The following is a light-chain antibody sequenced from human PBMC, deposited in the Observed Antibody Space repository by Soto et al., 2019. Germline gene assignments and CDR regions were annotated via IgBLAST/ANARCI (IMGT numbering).Light chain of an antibody. CDR2: DAS. V-gene: IGKV4-1*01. CDR3: HQYDKYPQT. Sequence: DIVMTQSPDSLAVSLGERATINCKSSHSVLYSSNNKNYLAWYQQKPGKPPKLLIYDASNLQTGVPSRFSGSGSGTDFTFTISSLQPEDIATYFCHQYDKYPQTFGPGTKVDIK. J-gene: IGKJ3*01. CDR1: HSVLYSSNNKNY.